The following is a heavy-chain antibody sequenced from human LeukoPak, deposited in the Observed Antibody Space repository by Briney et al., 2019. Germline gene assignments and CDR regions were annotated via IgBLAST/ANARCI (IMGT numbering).Heavy chain of an antibody. J-gene: IGHJ4*02. CDR1: GYTFIGYY. V-gene: IGHV1-2*06. Sequence: ASVKVSCKASGYTFIGYYMHWVRQAPGQGLEWMGRSNPDSGDTNYAQRFQGRVTMTRDTSITTAYMELNRLTSDDTAVYYCARDLSSTPHWELDYWGQGTLVTVSS. D-gene: IGHD1-26*01. CDR2: SNPDSGDT. CDR3: ARDLSSTPHWELDY.